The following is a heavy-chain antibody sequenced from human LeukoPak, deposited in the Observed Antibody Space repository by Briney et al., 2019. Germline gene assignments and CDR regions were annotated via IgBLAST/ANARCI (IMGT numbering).Heavy chain of an antibody. CDR3: AKGGSGGKSQIDY. CDR1: GFTFSSYS. Sequence: GGSLRLSCAASGFTFSSYSMNWVRQAPGKGLEWVSSISSSSSYIYYADSVKGRFTISRDNPKNSLYLQMNSLRAEDTALYYCAKGGSGGKSQIDYWGQGTLVTVSS. V-gene: IGHV3-21*04. CDR2: ISSSSSYI. D-gene: IGHD2-15*01. J-gene: IGHJ4*02.